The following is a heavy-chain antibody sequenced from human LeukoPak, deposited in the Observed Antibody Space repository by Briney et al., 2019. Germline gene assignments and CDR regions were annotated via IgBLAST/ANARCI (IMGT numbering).Heavy chain of an antibody. CDR3: ARDGFQGSRWSNWFDP. CDR2: INSNTGTT. Sequence: GASVKVSCKGSGYIFNTNGINWVRQAPGQGLAWMGWINSNTGTTNYAQNFQDRVTMTTDTSTSTAFMELRSLRSDDTAMYYCARDGFQGSRWSNWFDPWGQGTLVIVSS. CDR1: GYIFNTNG. V-gene: IGHV1-18*01. D-gene: IGHD6-13*01. J-gene: IGHJ5*02.